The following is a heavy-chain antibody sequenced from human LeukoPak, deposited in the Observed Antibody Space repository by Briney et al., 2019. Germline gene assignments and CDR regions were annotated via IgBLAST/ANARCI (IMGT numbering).Heavy chain of an antibody. CDR2: IYYSGST. CDR1: GGSISSHY. J-gene: IGHJ5*02. V-gene: IGHV4-59*11. Sequence: SETLSLTCTVSGGSISSHYWSWIRQPPGKGLEWIGYIYYSGSTNYNPSLKSRVTISVDTSKNQFSLKLSSVTAADTAVYYCARLGSSGFAPFDPWGQGTLVTVSS. D-gene: IGHD3-22*01. CDR3: ARLGSSGFAPFDP.